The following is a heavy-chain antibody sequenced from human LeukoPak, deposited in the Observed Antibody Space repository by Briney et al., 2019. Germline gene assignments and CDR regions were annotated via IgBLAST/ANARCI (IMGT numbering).Heavy chain of an antibody. J-gene: IGHJ4*02. D-gene: IGHD1-26*01. CDR2: IFYSGAT. CDR1: GGSISNSRYY. Sequence: SETLSLTCSVSGGSISNSRYYWGWLRQPPGKGLEWIGSIFYSGATNSNPSLRSRLTISVDTSKNQFSLKLGSVTAADTAVYYCARLGAGVAFDYWGQGTLVTVSS. CDR3: ARLGAGVAFDY. V-gene: IGHV4-39*01.